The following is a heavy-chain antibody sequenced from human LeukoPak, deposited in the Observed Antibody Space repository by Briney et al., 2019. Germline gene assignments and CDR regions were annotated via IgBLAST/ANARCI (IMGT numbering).Heavy chain of an antibody. V-gene: IGHV3-23*01. CDR3: AKGSRWYYDSSGYSEDY. Sequence: GGSLRLSCAASGFTFSSYAMSWVRQAPGKGLEWVSAISGSGGSTYYADSVKGRFTISRDNSKNTLYLQMNSLRAEDTAVYYCAKGSRWYYDSSGYSEDYWGQGTLVTVSS. D-gene: IGHD3-22*01. CDR2: ISGSGGST. J-gene: IGHJ4*02. CDR1: GFTFSSYA.